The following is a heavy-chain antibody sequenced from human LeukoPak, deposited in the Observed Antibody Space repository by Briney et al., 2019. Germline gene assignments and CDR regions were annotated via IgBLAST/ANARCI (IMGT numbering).Heavy chain of an antibody. Sequence: GGSLRLSCAASGFTFRSYAMSWVPQAPGKGVEWVSAISANGGSTYYTDSVKGRFTISRDTSKNTLYLKMNSLRADDTAVYFCAKGPGSSWYPRNWFDPWGLGTLVTVSS. J-gene: IGHJ5*02. CDR1: GFTFRSYA. V-gene: IGHV3-23*01. CDR3: AKGPGSSWYPRNWFDP. CDR2: ISANGGST. D-gene: IGHD6-13*01.